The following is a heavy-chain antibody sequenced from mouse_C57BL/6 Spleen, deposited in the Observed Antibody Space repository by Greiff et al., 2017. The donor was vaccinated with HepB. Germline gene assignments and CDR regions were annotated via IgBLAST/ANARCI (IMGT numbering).Heavy chain of an antibody. Sequence: VQLQQSGPELVKPGASVKMSCKASGYTFTDYNMHWVKQSHGKSLEWIGYINPNNGGTSYNQKFKGKATLTVNKSSSTAYMELRSLTSEDSAVYYCARSEGYYGNAMDYWGQGTSVTVSS. D-gene: IGHD1-1*01. CDR2: INPNNGGT. V-gene: IGHV1-22*01. J-gene: IGHJ4*01. CDR1: GYTFTDYN. CDR3: ARSEGYYGNAMDY.